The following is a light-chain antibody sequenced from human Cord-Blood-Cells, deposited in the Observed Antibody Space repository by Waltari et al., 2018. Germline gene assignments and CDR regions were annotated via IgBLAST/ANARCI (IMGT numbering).Light chain of an antibody. J-gene: IGLJ3*02. Sequence: QSALTQPASVSGSPGQSISISCTGTSSDVGGYNYVSWYQKNPGKAPKLMIYDVTKRPSGVSNRFSGSKSGNTASLTISGLQAEDEADYYCSSYTSRSTWVFGGGTKLTVL. CDR3: SSYTSRSTWV. CDR1: SSDVGGYNY. V-gene: IGLV2-14*01. CDR2: DVT.